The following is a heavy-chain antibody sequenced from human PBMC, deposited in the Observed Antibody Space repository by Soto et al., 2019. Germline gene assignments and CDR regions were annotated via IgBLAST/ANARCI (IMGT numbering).Heavy chain of an antibody. CDR3: AIGPRMWLAGGGY. CDR2: INHSGIT. V-gene: IGHV4-34*01. D-gene: IGHD6-19*01. Sequence: SETLSLTCAVYGGSFSGYYWSWIRQPPGKGLEWLGEINHSGITDYNPSLKSRITISIDTSKKQFSLKLNSVTAADTAVYYCAIGPRMWLAGGGYWGQGPQVTVSS. CDR1: GGSFSGYY. J-gene: IGHJ4*02.